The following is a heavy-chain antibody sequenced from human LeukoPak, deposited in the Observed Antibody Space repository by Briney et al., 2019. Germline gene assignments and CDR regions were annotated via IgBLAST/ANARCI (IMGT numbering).Heavy chain of an antibody. CDR3: AKVLGGGY. V-gene: IGHV3-30-3*01. J-gene: IGHJ4*02. D-gene: IGHD1-26*01. CDR2: ISYDGSNK. Sequence: GGSLRLSCAASGFTYSSYAMHWFRQAPGKGLEWVAVISYDGSNKYYADSVKGRFTISRDNSKNTLYLQMNSLRAEDTAVYYCAKVLGGGYWGQGTLVTVSS. CDR1: GFTYSSYA.